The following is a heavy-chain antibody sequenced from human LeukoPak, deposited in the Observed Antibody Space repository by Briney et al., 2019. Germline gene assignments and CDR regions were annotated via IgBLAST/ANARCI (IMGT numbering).Heavy chain of an antibody. D-gene: IGHD2-2*01. J-gene: IGHJ4*02. V-gene: IGHV3-53*01. Sequence: PGGSLRLSCAASGFTVSSNYMSWVRQAPGKGLEWVSVIYSGGSTYYADSVKGRFTISRDNSKNMLYLEMNSLRVEDTAIYYCAKDRSSSTSCSNYWGRGTLVTVSS. CDR3: AKDRSSSTSCSNY. CDR2: IYSGGST. CDR1: GFTVSSNY.